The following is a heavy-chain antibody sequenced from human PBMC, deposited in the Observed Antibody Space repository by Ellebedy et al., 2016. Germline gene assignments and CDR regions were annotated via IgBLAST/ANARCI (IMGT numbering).Heavy chain of an antibody. CDR1: GFTFSSYS. J-gene: IGHJ3*02. CDR2: ISSSSSSR. V-gene: IGHV3-21*01. D-gene: IGHD3-10*01. CDR3: ARDRFGGTSMGSNAFDI. Sequence: GGPLRLSXAASGFTFSSYSMNWVRQAPGKGLEWVSSISSSSSSRYNADSVKGRFTISRDNAKNSLYLQMNSLRAEDTAVYYCARDRFGGTSMGSNAFDIWGQGTMVTVSS.